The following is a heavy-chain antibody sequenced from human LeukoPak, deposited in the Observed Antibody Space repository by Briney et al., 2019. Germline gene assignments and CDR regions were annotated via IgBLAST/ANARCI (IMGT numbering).Heavy chain of an antibody. CDR2: IKQDGSEK. V-gene: IGHV3-7*01. CDR1: GFTFSSYW. CDR3: ARTLRELWVLEWLFGY. Sequence: GGSLRLFCAASGFTFSSYWMSWVRQAPGKGLEWVANIKQDGSEKYYVDSVKGRFTISRDNAKNPLYLQMNSLRAEDTAVYYCARTLRELWVLEWLFGYWGQGTLVTVSS. D-gene: IGHD3-3*01. J-gene: IGHJ4*02.